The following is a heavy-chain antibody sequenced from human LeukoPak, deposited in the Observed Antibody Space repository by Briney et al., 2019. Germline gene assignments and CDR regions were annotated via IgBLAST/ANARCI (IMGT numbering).Heavy chain of an antibody. V-gene: IGHV4-4*02. Sequence: SETLSLTCAISGASISSTNWWIWVRQPPGKGLEWIGYIYYSGSTNYNPSLKSRVTISVDTSKNQFSLKLSSVTAADTAVCYCARDRVPREYYHRSLADAFDIWGQGTLVTVSS. CDR1: GASISSTN. CDR3: ARDRVPREYYHRSLADAFDI. CDR2: IYYSGST. J-gene: IGHJ3*02. D-gene: IGHD2/OR15-2a*01.